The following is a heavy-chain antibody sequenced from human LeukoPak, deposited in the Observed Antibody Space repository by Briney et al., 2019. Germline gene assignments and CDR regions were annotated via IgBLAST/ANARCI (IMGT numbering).Heavy chain of an antibody. CDR3: ARDRAYAFDI. CDR2: ITSSSSII. V-gene: IGHV3-48*01. J-gene: IGHJ3*02. Sequence: GGSLRLSCAAFGFTFSSYSMNWVRQAPGKGLEWVSYITSSSSIINYADSVKGRFTISRDNAKNSLYLQMNSLRAEDTAVYYCARDRAYAFDIWGQGTMVTVSS. D-gene: IGHD3-10*01. CDR1: GFTFSSYS.